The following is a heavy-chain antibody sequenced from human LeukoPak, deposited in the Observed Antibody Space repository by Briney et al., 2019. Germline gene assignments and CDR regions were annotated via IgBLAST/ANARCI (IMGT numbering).Heavy chain of an antibody. J-gene: IGHJ4*02. CDR3: AKDLVRGDGYNRGSY. CDR2: IGASAGSA. Sequence: GGSLRLSCAASGFIFSNYAMSWVRQAPGKGLEWVSGIGASAGSAVYADSVKGRFTISRDNSKNTLYLQMNSLRAEDTAVYYCAKDLVRGDGYNRGSYWGQGTLVTVSS. V-gene: IGHV3-23*01. CDR1: GFIFSNYA. D-gene: IGHD5-24*01.